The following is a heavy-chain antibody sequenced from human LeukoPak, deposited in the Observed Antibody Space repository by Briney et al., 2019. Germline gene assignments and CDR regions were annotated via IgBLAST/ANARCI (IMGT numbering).Heavy chain of an antibody. CDR2: MNPNSGNT. Sequence: ASVKVSCKASGYTFTSYDINWVRQATGQGLEWMGWMNPNSGNTGYAQKFQGRVTMTRNTSISTAYMELSSLRSEDTAVYYCARAPAAGRSHIHKNYNWFDPWGQGTLVTVSS. D-gene: IGHD6-13*01. CDR1: GYTFTSYD. CDR3: ARAPAAGRSHIHKNYNWFDP. V-gene: IGHV1-8*01. J-gene: IGHJ5*02.